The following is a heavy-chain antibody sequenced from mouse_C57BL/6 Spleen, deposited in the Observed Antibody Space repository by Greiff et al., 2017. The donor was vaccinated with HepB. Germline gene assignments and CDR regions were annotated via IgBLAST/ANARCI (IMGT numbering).Heavy chain of an antibody. CDR1: GFTFSDYG. CDR2: ISSGSSTI. D-gene: IGHD1-1*01. J-gene: IGHJ2*01. V-gene: IGHV5-17*01. Sequence: ESGGGLVKPGGSLKLSCAASGFTFSDYGMHWVRQAPEKGLEWVAYISSGSSTIYYADTVKGRFTISRDNAKNTLFLQMTSLRSEDTAMYYCARTYYYGSSFYFDYWGQGTTLTVSS. CDR3: ARTYYYGSSFYFDY.